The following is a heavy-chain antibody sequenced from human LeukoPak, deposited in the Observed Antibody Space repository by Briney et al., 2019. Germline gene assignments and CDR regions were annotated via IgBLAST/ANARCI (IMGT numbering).Heavy chain of an antibody. V-gene: IGHV1-69*06. D-gene: IGHD3-16*01. Sequence: SVTVSCKASGGSFSNYAITWVRQAPGQGLEWMGRIIPIFGATTYAQKFQGRVTITADMGSSTAYLELTGLTSEDTALYFCAKQGAVRQDYYMDVWGNGTTVIVSS. CDR1: GGSFSNYA. CDR3: AKQGAVRQDYYMDV. J-gene: IGHJ6*03. CDR2: IIPIFGAT.